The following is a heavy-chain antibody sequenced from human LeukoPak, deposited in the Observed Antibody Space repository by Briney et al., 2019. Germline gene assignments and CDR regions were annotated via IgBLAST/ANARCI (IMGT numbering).Heavy chain of an antibody. J-gene: IGHJ4*02. Sequence: ASVKVSFKTSGYSFTGYYIHWVRQAPGQGLEWMGWINPNSGGTKYAQKFQGRVTMTRDTSITTAYMELNSLRSDDTAIYYCARELKVVGASPNYWGQGTLVTVSS. CDR1: GYSFTGYY. CDR2: INPNSGGT. D-gene: IGHD1-26*01. CDR3: ARELKVVGASPNY. V-gene: IGHV1-2*02.